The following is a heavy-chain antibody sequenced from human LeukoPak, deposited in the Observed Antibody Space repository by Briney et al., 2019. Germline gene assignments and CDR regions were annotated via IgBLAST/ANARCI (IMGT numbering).Heavy chain of an antibody. CDR2: PYSDGNT. V-gene: IGHV3-53*01. Sequence: PGGSLRLSCAASGFTVITNDMTWVRQAPGKGLGWVSVPYSDGNTKYADSVQGRFTISRDNSKNTLYLEMNSLSPDDTAVYYCARGVEPLAANTLAYWGQGTLVTVSS. D-gene: IGHD1-14*01. CDR1: GFTVITND. CDR3: ARGVEPLAANTLAY. J-gene: IGHJ4*02.